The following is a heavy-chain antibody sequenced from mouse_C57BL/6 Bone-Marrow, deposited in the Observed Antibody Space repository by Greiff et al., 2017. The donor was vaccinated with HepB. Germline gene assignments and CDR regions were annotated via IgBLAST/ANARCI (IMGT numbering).Heavy chain of an antibody. CDR2: INSDGGST. Sequence: EVKVVESGGGLVQPGESLKLSCESNEYEFPSHDMSWVRKTPEKRLELVAAINSDGGSTYYPDTMERRSIISRDNTKKTLYLQMSSLRSEDTALYYCARLPTIVTTRGFAYWGQGTLVTVSA. CDR1: EYEFPSHD. D-gene: IGHD2-5*01. V-gene: IGHV5-2*01. CDR3: ARLPTIVTTRGFAY. J-gene: IGHJ3*01.